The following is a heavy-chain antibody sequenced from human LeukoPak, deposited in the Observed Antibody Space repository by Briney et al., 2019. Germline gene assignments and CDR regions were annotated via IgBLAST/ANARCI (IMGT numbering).Heavy chain of an antibody. J-gene: IGHJ4*02. CDR3: AKDSPHQGGNPTPAYFHY. CDR1: GFTFSSYA. CDR2: ISGSGGST. D-gene: IGHD4-23*01. Sequence: PGGSLRLSCAVSGFTFSSYAMSWVRQAPGKGLEWVSAISGSGGSTYYADSVKGRFTISRDNSKNTLYLQMNSLRAEDTAVYYCAKDSPHQGGNPTPAYFHYWGQRTLVSVPS. V-gene: IGHV3-23*01.